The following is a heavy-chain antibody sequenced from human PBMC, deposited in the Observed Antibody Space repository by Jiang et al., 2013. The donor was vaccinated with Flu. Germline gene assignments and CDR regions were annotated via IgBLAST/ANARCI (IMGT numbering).Heavy chain of an antibody. J-gene: IGHJ4*02. CDR2: ISGSGGST. D-gene: IGHD3-22*01. CDR3: AKDLLYYDSSG. V-gene: IGHV3-23*01. CDR1: GFTFSSYA. Sequence: AASGFTFSSYAMSWVRRGSRGRGLEWVSAISGSGGSTYYADSVKGRLTISRDNSKNTLYLQMNSLRAEDTAVYYCAKDLLYYDSSGWGQGTLVTVSS.